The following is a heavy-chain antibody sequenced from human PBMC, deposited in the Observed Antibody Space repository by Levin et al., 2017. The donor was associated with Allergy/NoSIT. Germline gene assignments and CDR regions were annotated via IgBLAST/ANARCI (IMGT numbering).Heavy chain of an antibody. J-gene: IGHJ4*02. D-gene: IGHD6-19*01. CDR3: ARGIAQAGMTDD. Sequence: PSETLSLTCNVSGGSISGYYWNWIRQTPGKGLEWIGYIYYSGSTNYNPSLKSRVTISVDTSKNQFSLTLSSVTAADTAVYYCARGIAQAGMTDDWGQGTLVTVSS. CDR2: IYYSGST. CDR1: GGSISGYY. V-gene: IGHV4-59*08.